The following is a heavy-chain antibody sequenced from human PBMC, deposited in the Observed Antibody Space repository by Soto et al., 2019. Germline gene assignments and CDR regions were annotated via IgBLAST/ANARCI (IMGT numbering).Heavy chain of an antibody. D-gene: IGHD3-22*01. V-gene: IGHV1-69*01. J-gene: IGHJ3*02. CDR1: GGTFSSYA. CDR3: ARSRVTYYYDRRAFDI. CDR2: SIPIFGTA. Sequence: QVQLVQSGAEVKKPGSSVKVSCKASGGTFSSYAISWVRQAHGQGLEWMGGSIPIFGTATNAHKFQGRVPITADESTSTAYMELSSLRSEDTSVYYCARSRVTYYYDRRAFDIWCQGTMVTVSS.